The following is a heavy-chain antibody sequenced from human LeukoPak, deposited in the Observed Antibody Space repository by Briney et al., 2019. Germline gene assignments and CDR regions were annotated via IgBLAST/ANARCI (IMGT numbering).Heavy chain of an antibody. V-gene: IGHV4-59*01. J-gene: IGHJ2*01. D-gene: IGHD1-1*01. CDR1: RGSIYSYY. CDR3: VRGNGNGYFDF. CDR2: IYYSGST. Sequence: SETLSLTCTVSRGSIYSYYWSWIRQPPGKGLEWIGYIYYSGSTSYNPSLKSRVTMSVDSSKNQFPLKLSSVTAADTAVFYCVRGNGNGYFDFWGRGTLVTVSS.